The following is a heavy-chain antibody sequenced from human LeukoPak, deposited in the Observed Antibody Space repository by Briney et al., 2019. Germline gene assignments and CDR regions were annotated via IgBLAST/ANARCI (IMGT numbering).Heavy chain of an antibody. V-gene: IGHV1-69*04. D-gene: IGHD6-13*01. J-gene: IGHJ4*02. Sequence: SVKVSCKASGGTFSSYAISWVRQAPGQGLEWMGRIIPILGIANYAQKFQGRVTITADKSTSTAYMELSSLRSEDTAVYYCARDPGCSSSWTDHSGFDYWGQGTLVTVSS. CDR3: ARDPGCSSSWTDHSGFDY. CDR1: GGTFSSYA. CDR2: IIPILGIA.